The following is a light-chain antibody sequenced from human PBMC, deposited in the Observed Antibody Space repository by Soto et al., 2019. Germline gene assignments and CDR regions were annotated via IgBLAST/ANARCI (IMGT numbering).Light chain of an antibody. CDR3: QQYGSSPIT. V-gene: IGKV3-20*01. CDR2: GAS. CDR1: QTISSSY. Sequence: DIVLTQSPDTLSLSPGERATLSCRASQTISSSYIAWYQQNPGQAPRLLIYGASSRASGIPDRFSGSGSGTDFTFTISRLEPEDFGVYYCQQYGSSPITFGQGTRLEIE. J-gene: IGKJ5*01.